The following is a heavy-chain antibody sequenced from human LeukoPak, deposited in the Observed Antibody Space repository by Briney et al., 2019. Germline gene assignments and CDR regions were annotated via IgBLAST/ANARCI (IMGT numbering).Heavy chain of an antibody. CDR3: ATYPEPVYGGNSYENFDY. J-gene: IGHJ4*02. V-gene: IGHV1-24*01. CDR1: GYTLTELS. CDR2: FDPEDGET. Sequence: ASVKVSCKVSGYTLTELSMHWVRQAPGKGLEWMGGFDPEDGETIYAQKFQGRATMTEDTSTDTAYMELSSLRSEDTAVYYCATYPEPVYGGNSYENFDYWGQGTLVTVSS. D-gene: IGHD4-23*01.